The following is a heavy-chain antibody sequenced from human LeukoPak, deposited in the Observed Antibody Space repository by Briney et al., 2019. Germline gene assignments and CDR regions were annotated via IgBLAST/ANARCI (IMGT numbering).Heavy chain of an antibody. Sequence: GGSLRLSCAASGFTVSSDYMSWVRQAPGKGLEWVSVIYSGGSTYYADSVKGRFTISRDNSKNTLYLQMDSLRAEDTAAYFCSKLAYCGGDCFKWFFDLWGRGTLVTVSS. CDR2: IYSGGST. D-gene: IGHD2-21*02. CDR3: SKLAYCGGDCFKWFFDL. V-gene: IGHV3-53*01. CDR1: GFTVSSDY. J-gene: IGHJ2*01.